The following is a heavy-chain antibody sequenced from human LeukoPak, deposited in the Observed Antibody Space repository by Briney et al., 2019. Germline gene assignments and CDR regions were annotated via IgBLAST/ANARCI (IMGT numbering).Heavy chain of an antibody. Sequence: GGSLRLSCAASGFTFSSYAMSWVRQAPGEGREWVSTISGGGGSTDYADSVNGRFTISRDNSKNTLYLQMNSLMNSLRAEDTAVYFCAKNRGHCVNGVCHNYYYMDVWGKGTTVTVSS. D-gene: IGHD2-8*01. V-gene: IGHV3-23*01. J-gene: IGHJ6*03. CDR1: GFTFSSYA. CDR2: ISGGGGST. CDR3: AKNRGHCVNGVCHNYYYMDV.